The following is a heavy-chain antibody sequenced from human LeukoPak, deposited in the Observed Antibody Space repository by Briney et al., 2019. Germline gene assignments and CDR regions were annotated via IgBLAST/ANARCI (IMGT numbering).Heavy chain of an antibody. D-gene: IGHD3-9*01. V-gene: IGHV1-2*02. J-gene: IGHJ4*02. CDR1: GGTFSSYA. CDR2: INPKSGGT. CDR3: ARDIWGYFDWVGFDS. Sequence: GASVKVSCKASGGTFSSYAISWVRQAPGQGLEWMGWINPKSGGTKYVQKFQGRVAMTRDTSINTAYMELNRLRSDDTAVYYCARDIWGYFDWVGFDSWGQGTQVTVSS.